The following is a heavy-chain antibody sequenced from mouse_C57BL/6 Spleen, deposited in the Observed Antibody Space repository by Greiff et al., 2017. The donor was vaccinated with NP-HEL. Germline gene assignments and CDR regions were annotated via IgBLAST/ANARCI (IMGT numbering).Heavy chain of an antibody. Sequence: EVKVVESEGGLVQPGSSMKLSCTASGFTFSDYYMAWVRQVPEKGLEWVANINYDGSSTYYLDSLKSRFIISRDNAKNILYLQMSSLKSEDTATYYCARGAYDGYWEAFDYWGQGTTLTVSS. J-gene: IGHJ2*01. CDR3: ARGAYDGYWEAFDY. V-gene: IGHV5-16*01. D-gene: IGHD2-3*01. CDR2: INYDGSST. CDR1: GFTFSDYY.